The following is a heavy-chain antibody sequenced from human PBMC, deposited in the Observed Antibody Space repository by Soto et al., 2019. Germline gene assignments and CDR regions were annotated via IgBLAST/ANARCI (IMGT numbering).Heavy chain of an antibody. CDR2: IIPIFDAP. CDR1: GGTFNMYA. J-gene: IGHJ4*02. Sequence: QVQLVQSGVEVKKPGSAVKVSCKASGGTFNMYAMNWVRQAPGQGLEWMGGIIPIFDAPRYSQQLQGRVTITVDEPQSTAYMELSSLRSDDTAIYYCTRSIGSGGVMGGFDYWGQGTLVTVSS. CDR3: TRSIGSGGVMGGFDY. D-gene: IGHD3-16*01. V-gene: IGHV1-69*01.